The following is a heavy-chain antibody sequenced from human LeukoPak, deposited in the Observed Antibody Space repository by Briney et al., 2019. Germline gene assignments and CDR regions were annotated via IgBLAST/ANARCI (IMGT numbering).Heavy chain of an antibody. CDR1: GGTFRSYA. CDR2: IFPIFGTR. J-gene: IGHJ3*02. CDR3: ARDTRRQSSSGYYLMDAFDI. Sequence: SVKVSCKASGGTFRSYAISWVRQAPGQGLEWMGRIFPIFGTRNYAQKFQGRVTIITDESTSTAYMELSSLRSEDTAVYYCARDTRRQSSSGYYLMDAFDIWGQGTMVTVSS. D-gene: IGHD3-22*01. V-gene: IGHV1-69*05.